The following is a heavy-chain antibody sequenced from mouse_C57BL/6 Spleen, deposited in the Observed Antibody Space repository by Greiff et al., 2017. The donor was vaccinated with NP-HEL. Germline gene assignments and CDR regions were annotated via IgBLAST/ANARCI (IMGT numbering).Heavy chain of an antibody. Sequence: QVQLQQPGAELVRPGSSVKLSCKASGYTFTSYWMDWMKQRPGQGLEWIGNIYPSDSETHYNQKFKDKATLTVDKSSSTAYMQLSSLTSEDSAVYYCAEGGNYWYFDVWGTGTTVTVSS. CDR3: AEGGNYWYFDV. D-gene: IGHD2-1*01. V-gene: IGHV1-61*01. CDR2: IYPSDSET. J-gene: IGHJ1*03. CDR1: GYTFTSYW.